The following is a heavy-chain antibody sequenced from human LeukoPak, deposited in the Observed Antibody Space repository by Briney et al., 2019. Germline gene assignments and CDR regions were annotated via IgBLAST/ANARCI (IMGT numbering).Heavy chain of an antibody. Sequence: GASVTVSCKASGYTFTGYYMHWVRQAPGQGLEWMGWINPNSGGTNYAQKFQGRVTMTRDTSISTAYMELSRLRSDDTAVYYCARADLLSNYYYDSSGYLYYFDYWGQGTLVTVSS. CDR3: ARADLLSNYYYDSSGYLYYFDY. CDR2: INPNSGGT. CDR1: GYTFTGYY. J-gene: IGHJ4*02. D-gene: IGHD3-22*01. V-gene: IGHV1-2*02.